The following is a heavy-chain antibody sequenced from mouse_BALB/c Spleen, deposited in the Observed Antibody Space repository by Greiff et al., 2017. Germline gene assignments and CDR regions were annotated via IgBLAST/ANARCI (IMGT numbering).Heavy chain of an antibody. J-gene: IGHJ4*01. D-gene: IGHD1-1*01. V-gene: IGHV3-2*02. CDR2: ISYSGST. CDR1: GYSITSDYA. Sequence: EVKLMESGPGLVKPSQSLSLTCTVTGYSITSDYAWNWIRQFPGNKLEWMGYISYSGSTSYNPSLKSRISITRDTSKNQFFLQLNSVTTEDTATYYCARYRGNAMDYWGQGTSVTVSS. CDR3: ARYRGNAMDY.